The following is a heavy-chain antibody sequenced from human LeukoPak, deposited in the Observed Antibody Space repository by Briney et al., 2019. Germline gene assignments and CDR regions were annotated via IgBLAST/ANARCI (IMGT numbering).Heavy chain of an antibody. CDR1: GGSISGYY. Sequence: SETLSLTCTVSGGSISGYYWSWIRQPAGKGLEWIGRIYTSGSTNYNPPLKSRVTMSVDTSKNQFSPKLSSVTAADTAVYYCAREDPGIAVAGSSYYYYYYMDVWGKGTTVTISS. CDR3: AREDPGIAVAGSSYYYYYYMDV. D-gene: IGHD6-19*01. V-gene: IGHV4-4*07. CDR2: IYTSGST. J-gene: IGHJ6*03.